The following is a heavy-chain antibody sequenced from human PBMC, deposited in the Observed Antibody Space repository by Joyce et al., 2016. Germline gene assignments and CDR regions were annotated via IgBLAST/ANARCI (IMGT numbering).Heavy chain of an antibody. J-gene: IGHJ4*02. V-gene: IGHV3-33*01. CDR2: RWSDGSNR. D-gene: IGHD4-17*01. CDR1: GFTFSNYG. CDR3: ARAGSRTTVTRGGKDH. Sequence: QVQLVESGGGVVQPGRSLRLSCAASGFTFSNYGMHWVGKAPGKGLEGVEVRWSDGSNRYYGDSGKGRCTISRDNSRDTVYLEMRSLRAEDTAVYYCARAGSRTTVTRGGKDHWGQGTLVTVSS.